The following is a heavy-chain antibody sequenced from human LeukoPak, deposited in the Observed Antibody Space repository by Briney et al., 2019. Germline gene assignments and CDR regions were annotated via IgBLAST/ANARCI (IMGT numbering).Heavy chain of an antibody. CDR3: ARDHELPDY. CDR2: ISAYNGNT. D-gene: IGHD5-24*01. V-gene: IGHV1-18*04. Sequence: ASVKVSCRASGYTFTSYYMHWVRQAPGQGLEWMGWISAYNGNTNYAQKLQGRVTMTTDTSTSTAYMELRSLRSDDTAVYYCARDHELPDYWGQGTLVTVSS. CDR1: GYTFTSYY. J-gene: IGHJ4*02.